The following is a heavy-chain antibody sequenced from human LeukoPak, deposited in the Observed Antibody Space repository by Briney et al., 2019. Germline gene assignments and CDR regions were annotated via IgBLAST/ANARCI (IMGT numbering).Heavy chain of an antibody. J-gene: IGHJ3*02. V-gene: IGHV3-21*04. D-gene: IGHD3-16*01. CDR3: AKKVGGVYAFDI. Sequence: GGSLRLSCAASGFTFSSFTMNWVRQAPGKGLEWVSSISSTSTYIHYADSVKGRFTISRDNSKNTLYLQMNSLRAEDTAVYYCAKKVGGVYAFDIWGQGTMVTVSS. CDR2: ISSTSTYI. CDR1: GFTFSSFT.